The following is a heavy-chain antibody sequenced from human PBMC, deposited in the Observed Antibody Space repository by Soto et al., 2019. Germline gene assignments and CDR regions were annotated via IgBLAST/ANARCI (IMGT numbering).Heavy chain of an antibody. J-gene: IGHJ4*02. D-gene: IGHD4-4*01. V-gene: IGHV1-3*01. Sequence: ASVMVSCKASGYTFTSYAMHWVRQAPGQRLEWMGWINAGNGNTKYSQKFQGRVTITRDTSASTAYMELSSLRSEDTAVYYCARDFPHSHFDYWGQGTLVTVSS. CDR2: INAGNGNT. CDR3: ARDFPHSHFDY. CDR1: GYTFTSYA.